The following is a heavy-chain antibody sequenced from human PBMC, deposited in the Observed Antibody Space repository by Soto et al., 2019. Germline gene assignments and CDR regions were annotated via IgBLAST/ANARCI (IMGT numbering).Heavy chain of an antibody. CDR2: ISSSSSYT. CDR1: GFTFSDYY. D-gene: IGHD1-7*01. V-gene: IGHV3-11*06. J-gene: IGHJ5*02. Sequence: GGSLRLSCAASGFTFSDYYMSWIRQAPGKGLEWVSYISSSSSYTNYADSVKGRFTISRDNAKNSLYLQMNSLRAEDTAVYYCARGVSITGTTIGWFDPWGQGTLVTAPQ. CDR3: ARGVSITGTTIGWFDP.